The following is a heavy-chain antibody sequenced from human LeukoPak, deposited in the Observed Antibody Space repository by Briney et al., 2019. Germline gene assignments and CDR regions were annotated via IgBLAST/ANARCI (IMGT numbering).Heavy chain of an antibody. Sequence: PLGSLRLSCAASGLTFSSYWMSWVRQAPGKGLEWVASIKHDESEKYYVDSLKGRITISRDNVKNSLFLQMNSLRAEDTAVYYCARQGYYDRSGYYSWGQGTLVAVSS. J-gene: IGHJ4*02. CDR3: ARQGYYDRSGYYS. CDR2: IKHDESEK. V-gene: IGHV3-7*01. CDR1: GLTFSSYW. D-gene: IGHD3-22*01.